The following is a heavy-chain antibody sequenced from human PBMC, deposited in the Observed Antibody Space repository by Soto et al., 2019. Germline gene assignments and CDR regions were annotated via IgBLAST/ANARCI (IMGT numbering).Heavy chain of an antibody. V-gene: IGHV3-48*02. CDR1: GFTFSSYW. Sequence: GGSLRLSCAASGFTFSSYWMHWVRQAPGKGLVWVSYTSTSSTTKYYADSVRGRFSISKDNANDLLYLDMDKLRDEDTGIYYCAGSYSSGNWYFDYWGLGTPVTVSS. CDR2: TSTSSTTK. D-gene: IGHD3-10*01. CDR3: AGSYSSGNWYFDY. J-gene: IGHJ4*02.